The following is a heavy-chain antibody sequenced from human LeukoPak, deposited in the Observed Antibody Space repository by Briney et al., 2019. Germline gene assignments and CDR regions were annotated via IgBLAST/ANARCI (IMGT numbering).Heavy chain of an antibody. J-gene: IGHJ4*02. CDR2: IYYSGST. V-gene: IGHV4-61*01. CDR1: GGSISSSTYY. Sequence: SETLSLTCTVSGGSISSSTYYWSWIRQPPGKGLEWIGYIYYSGSTNYNPSLKSRVTISVDTSKNQFSLTLSSVTAADTAVYYCARGDYDILTGYYPPDYWGQGTLVTVSS. CDR3: ARGDYDILTGYYPPDY. D-gene: IGHD3-9*01.